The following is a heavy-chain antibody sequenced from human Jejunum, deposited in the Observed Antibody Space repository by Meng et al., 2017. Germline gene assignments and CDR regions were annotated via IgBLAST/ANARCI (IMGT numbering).Heavy chain of an antibody. J-gene: IGHJ4*02. Sequence: QVQLQQWGPGLLKPSETLSLTCAVYGGSFSGYYWTCIRQPPGKGLEWIGEINHNGSPYYNPSLNNRVTMSVDTSKNQLSLKLSSVTAADTAVYYCAIGGPGPRLLNWGQGTLVTVSS. D-gene: IGHD1-14*01. V-gene: IGHV4-34*01. CDR2: INHNGSP. CDR1: GGSFSGYY. CDR3: AIGGPGPRLLN.